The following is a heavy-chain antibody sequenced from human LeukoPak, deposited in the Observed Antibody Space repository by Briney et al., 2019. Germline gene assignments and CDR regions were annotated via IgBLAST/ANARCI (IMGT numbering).Heavy chain of an antibody. Sequence: GGSLRLSCAASRFTFSTRWMNWVRQAPGKGLEWVSSISSSSSYIYYADSVKGRFTISRDNAKNSLYLQMNSLRAEDTAVYYCARKGAYDILTGYYWDDAFDIWGQGTMVTVSS. CDR3: ARKGAYDILTGYYWDDAFDI. D-gene: IGHD3-9*01. V-gene: IGHV3-21*01. CDR2: ISSSSSYI. J-gene: IGHJ3*02. CDR1: RFTFSTRW.